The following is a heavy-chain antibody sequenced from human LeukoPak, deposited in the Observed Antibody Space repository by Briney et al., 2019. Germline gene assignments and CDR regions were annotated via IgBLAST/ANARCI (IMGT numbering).Heavy chain of an antibody. CDR3: ARGPWIQLARIYYYCYYMDV. CDR2: IYTSGST. J-gene: IGHJ6*03. CDR1: GGSISSGSYY. D-gene: IGHD5-18*01. Sequence: SQTLSLTCTVSGGSISSGSYYWSWIRQPAGKGLEWIGRIYTSGSTNYNPSLKSRVTISVDTSKNQFSLKLSSVTAADTAVYYCARGPWIQLARIYYYCYYMDVWGKGTTVTVSS. V-gene: IGHV4-61*02.